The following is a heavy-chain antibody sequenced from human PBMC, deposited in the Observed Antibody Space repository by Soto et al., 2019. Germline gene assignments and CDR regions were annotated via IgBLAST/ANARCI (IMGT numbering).Heavy chain of an antibody. D-gene: IGHD3-22*01. V-gene: IGHV4-31*03. J-gene: IGHJ3*02. Sequence: SETLSLTCTVSGGSISSGGYYWSWIRQHPGKGLEWIGYIYYSGSTYYNPSPKSRVTISVDTSKNQFSLRLSSVTAADTAVYYCARGVYYYDSSGYYLDAFDIWGQGTMVTVSS. CDR1: GGSISSGGYY. CDR2: IYYSGST. CDR3: ARGVYYYDSSGYYLDAFDI.